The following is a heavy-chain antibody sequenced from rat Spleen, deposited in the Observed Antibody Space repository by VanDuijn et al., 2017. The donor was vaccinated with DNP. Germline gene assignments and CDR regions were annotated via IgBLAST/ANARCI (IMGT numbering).Heavy chain of an antibody. Sequence: EVQLQESGPGLVKPSQSLSLTCSVTGYSITSSYRWNWIRKFPGNKLEWMGYINSAGSTNYNPSLKSRISITRDTSKNQFFLQLNSVTTEDTATYYCARYRLAAGVMDAWGQGASVTVSS. V-gene: IGHV3-3*01. CDR3: ARYRLAAGVMDA. CDR1: GYSITSSYR. D-gene: IGHD1-2*01. CDR2: INSAGST. J-gene: IGHJ4*01.